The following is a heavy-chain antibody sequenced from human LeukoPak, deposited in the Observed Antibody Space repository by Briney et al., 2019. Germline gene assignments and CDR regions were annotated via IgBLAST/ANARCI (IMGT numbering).Heavy chain of an antibody. Sequence: PSETLSLTCKISGDSINSFEYYWTWIRQSPGKGLEWIGYIYYSGTTYHNPSLESRLTMSVDTSKNQFSLKLISLTAADTAVYYCARDRGGSYYLDYWGQGALVTVSS. D-gene: IGHD1-26*01. CDR1: GDSINSFEYY. CDR3: ARDRGGSYYLDY. J-gene: IGHJ4*02. CDR2: IYYSGTT. V-gene: IGHV4-30-4*01.